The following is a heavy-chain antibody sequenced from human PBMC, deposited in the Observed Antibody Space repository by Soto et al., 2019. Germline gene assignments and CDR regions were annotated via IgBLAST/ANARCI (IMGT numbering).Heavy chain of an antibody. Sequence: ASVKVSCKASGYTFTSYGISWVRQAPGQGLEWMGWISAYNGNTNYTQKLQGRVTMTTDTSTSTAYMELRSLRSDDTAVYYCARVIVATMNFDYWGQGTLVTVSS. CDR1: GYTFTSYG. CDR2: ISAYNGNT. D-gene: IGHD5-12*01. V-gene: IGHV1-18*01. J-gene: IGHJ4*02. CDR3: ARVIVATMNFDY.